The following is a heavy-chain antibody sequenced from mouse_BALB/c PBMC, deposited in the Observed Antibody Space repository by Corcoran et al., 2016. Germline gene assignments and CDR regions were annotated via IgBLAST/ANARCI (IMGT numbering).Heavy chain of an antibody. J-gene: IGHJ4*01. V-gene: IGHV1-26*01. Sequence: EVQLQQSGPELVKPGASVKISCKASGYSFTGYYMHWVKQSHVKSLEWIGRINPYNGATSYNQNFKDKASLTVDKSSSTAYMELHSLTSEDSAVYYCARQAYSPYYAMDYWGQGTSVTVSS. CDR2: INPYNGAT. CDR3: ARQAYSPYYAMDY. CDR1: GYSFTGYY. D-gene: IGHD2-10*01.